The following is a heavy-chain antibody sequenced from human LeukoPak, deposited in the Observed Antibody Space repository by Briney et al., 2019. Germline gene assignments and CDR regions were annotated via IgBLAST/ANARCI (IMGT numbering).Heavy chain of an antibody. CDR2: INAGNGYT. J-gene: IGHJ4*02. V-gene: IGHV1-3*01. CDR3: ARRLYGDYDYLDY. CDR1: VYTFTSFA. Sequence: ASVNVSRKASVYTFTSFALHWVGQAPGQRREGMGWINAGNGYTKYSQKFQDRVTITRDTSASTAYMELSSLRSEDTAVYYCARRLYGDYDYLDYWGQGTLVTVSS. D-gene: IGHD4-17*01.